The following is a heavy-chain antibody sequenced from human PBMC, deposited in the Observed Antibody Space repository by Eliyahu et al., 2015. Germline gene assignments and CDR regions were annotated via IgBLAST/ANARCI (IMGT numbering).Heavy chain of an antibody. Sequence: QVQLVESGGGVAQPGRSLRLSCAASGFNFRGYGMPWVRPAPGKGLEWVAVILXDGSKKYYAXSVKGRFAISRDNSKSTVYLQMDSLRTEDTAVYHCVKAXRDGWFSPPLDFWGQGTLVTVSS. V-gene: IGHV3-30*18. CDR2: ILXDGSKK. CDR3: VKAXRDGWFSPPLDF. J-gene: IGHJ4*02. CDR1: GFNFRGYG. D-gene: IGHD5-24*01.